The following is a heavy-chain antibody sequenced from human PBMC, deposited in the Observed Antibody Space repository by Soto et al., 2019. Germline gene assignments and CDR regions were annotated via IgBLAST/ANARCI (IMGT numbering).Heavy chain of an antibody. D-gene: IGHD3-10*01. CDR3: ERRLIRVRDYAMHV. Sequence: SETLSLTCTVSGGSISSSSYYWGWIRQPPGKGLEWIGSIYYSGSTYYNPSLKSRVTISVDTSKNQFSLKLSSVTAADTAVYYCERRLIRVRDYAMHVCGQAPTVTVS. J-gene: IGHJ6*02. CDR1: GGSISSSSYY. V-gene: IGHV4-39*01. CDR2: IYYSGST.